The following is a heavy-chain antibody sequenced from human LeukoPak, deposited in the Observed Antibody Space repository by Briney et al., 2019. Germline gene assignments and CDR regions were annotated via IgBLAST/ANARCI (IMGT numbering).Heavy chain of an antibody. Sequence: GGSLRLSCSASGFTFSSYSINWVRQAPGKGLEWVSVIYSGGSTYYADSVKGRFTISRDNSKNTLYLQMNSLRAEDTAVYYCARINSGRVDYWGQGTLVTVSS. CDR2: IYSGGST. J-gene: IGHJ4*02. V-gene: IGHV3-53*01. CDR1: GFTFSSYS. D-gene: IGHD6-19*01. CDR3: ARINSGRVDY.